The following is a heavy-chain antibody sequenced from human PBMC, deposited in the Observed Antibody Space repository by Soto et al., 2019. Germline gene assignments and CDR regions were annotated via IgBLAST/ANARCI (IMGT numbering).Heavy chain of an antibody. CDR3: ARFYDFWSGYRQASYFDY. CDR2: ISAYNGNT. D-gene: IGHD3-3*01. J-gene: IGHJ4*01. Sequence: ASVKVSCKASGYTFTSYGISWVRQAPGQGLEWMGWISAYNGNTNYAQKLQGRVTMTTDTSTSTAYMELRSLRSDDTAVYYCARFYDFWSGYRQASYFDYWGRGTLVTVSS. CDR1: GYTFTSYG. V-gene: IGHV1-18*01.